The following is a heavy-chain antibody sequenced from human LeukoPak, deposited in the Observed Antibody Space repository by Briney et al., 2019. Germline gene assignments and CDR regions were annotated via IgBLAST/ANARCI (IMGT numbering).Heavy chain of an antibody. Sequence: SETLSLTCTVSGGSISSGGYYWSWIRQHPGKGLEWIGYIYHSGSTYYNPSLKSRVTISVDTSKNQFSLKLSSVTAADTAVYYCARVLDYVRWFDPWGQGTLVTVSS. CDR1: GGSISSGGYY. D-gene: IGHD4-17*01. J-gene: IGHJ5*02. CDR2: IYHSGST. CDR3: ARVLDYVRWFDP. V-gene: IGHV4-31*03.